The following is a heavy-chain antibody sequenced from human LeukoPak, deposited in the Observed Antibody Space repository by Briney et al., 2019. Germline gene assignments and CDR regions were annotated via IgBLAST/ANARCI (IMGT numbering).Heavy chain of an antibody. CDR3: AKEVMYEFWSGYPPHLDY. V-gene: IGHV3-23*01. D-gene: IGHD3-3*01. Sequence: PGGSLRLSCAASGFTFSSYAMSSVRQAPGKGLEWVSAISGIGGSTYYADSVKGRFTISRDNSKNTLYLQMNSLRAEDTAVYYCAKEVMYEFWSGYPPHLDYWGQGTLVSVSS. CDR1: GFTFSSYA. J-gene: IGHJ4*02. CDR2: ISGIGGST.